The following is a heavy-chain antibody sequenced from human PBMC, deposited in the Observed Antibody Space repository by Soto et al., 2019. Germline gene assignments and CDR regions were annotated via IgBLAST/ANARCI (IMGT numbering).Heavy chain of an antibody. CDR3: ARTVLLWFGELMFFDYFDY. J-gene: IGHJ4*02. CDR1: GYTFTSYG. CDR2: ISAYNGNT. D-gene: IGHD3-10*01. V-gene: IGHV1-18*01. Sequence: ASVKVSCKASGYTFTSYGISWVRQAPGQGLEWMGWISAYNGNTNYAQKLQGRVTMTTDTSTSTAYMELRSLRSDDTAVYYCARTVLLWFGELMFFDYFDYWGQGTLVTVSS.